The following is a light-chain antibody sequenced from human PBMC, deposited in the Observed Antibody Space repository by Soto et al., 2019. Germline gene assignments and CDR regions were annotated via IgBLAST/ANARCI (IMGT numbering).Light chain of an antibody. CDR1: QSVSSN. J-gene: IGKJ4*01. V-gene: IGKV3-15*01. Sequence: EIVMTQSPATLSVSPGERATLSCRASQSVSSNLAWYQQKPGQAPRLLIYGASTRATGIPARFSGSGSGTEFTLTISCTQSEDFAVYYCQQYNNWPSLTFGGGTKLEIK. CDR2: GAS. CDR3: QQYNNWPSLT.